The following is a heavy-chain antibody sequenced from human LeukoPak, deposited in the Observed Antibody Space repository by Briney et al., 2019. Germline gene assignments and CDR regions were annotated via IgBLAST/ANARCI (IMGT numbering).Heavy chain of an antibody. CDR2: ISGSGGST. CDR1: GFTFRSKP. CDR3: AKFHLSSSWYGASDY. D-gene: IGHD6-13*01. J-gene: IGHJ4*02. V-gene: IGHV3-23*01. Sequence: GGSLRLSCAASGFTFRSKPMSWVRRAQGKGLGWASPISGSGGSTYYADSVKGRFTISRDNSKNTLYLQMNSLRAEDTAVYYCAKFHLSSSWYGASDYWGQGTLVTVSS.